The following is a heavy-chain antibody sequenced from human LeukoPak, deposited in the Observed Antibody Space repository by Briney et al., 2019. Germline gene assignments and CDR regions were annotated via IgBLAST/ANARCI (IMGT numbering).Heavy chain of an antibody. J-gene: IGHJ4*02. CDR2: INHSGST. CDR1: GESSSGYY. CDR3: ASITMVRGANYYFDY. D-gene: IGHD3-10*01. Sequence: SETLSLTCAVYGESSSGYYWSWIRQPPGKGLEWIGEINHSGSTNYNPSLKSRVTISVDTSKNQFSLKLSSVTAADTAVYYCASITMVRGANYYFDYWGQGTLVTVSS. V-gene: IGHV4-34*01.